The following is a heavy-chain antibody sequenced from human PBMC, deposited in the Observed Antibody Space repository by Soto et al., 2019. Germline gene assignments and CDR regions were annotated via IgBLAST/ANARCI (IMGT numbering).Heavy chain of an antibody. Sequence: ASVKVSCKASGYTFTSYAMHWVRQAPGQRLEWMGWINAGNGNTKYSQKFQGRVTITRDTSASTAYMELSSLRSEDTAVYYCARCAILTINYYYGMDVWGQGTTVTVSS. D-gene: IGHD3-3*01. V-gene: IGHV1-3*01. CDR2: INAGNGNT. CDR1: GYTFTSYA. J-gene: IGHJ6*02. CDR3: ARCAILTINYYYGMDV.